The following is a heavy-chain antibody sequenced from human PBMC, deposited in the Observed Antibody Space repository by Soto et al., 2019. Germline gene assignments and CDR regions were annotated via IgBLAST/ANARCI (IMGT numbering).Heavy chain of an antibody. CDR3: ARDFPGYCSGGSCHYYFDY. J-gene: IGHJ4*02. CDR2: NYYSGST. V-gene: IGHV4-59*01. Sequence: QVQLQESGPGLVKPSETLSLPCTVSGGSISSYYWSWIRQPPGKGLEWIGYNYYSGSTNYNPSLTSRVTISVATSKNQFSLKLSSVTAADTAVYYCARDFPGYCSGGSCHYYFDYWGQGTLVTVSS. CDR1: GGSISSYY. D-gene: IGHD2-15*01.